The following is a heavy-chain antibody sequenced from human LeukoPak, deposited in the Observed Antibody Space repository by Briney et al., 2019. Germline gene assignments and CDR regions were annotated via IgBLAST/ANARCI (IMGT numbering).Heavy chain of an antibody. D-gene: IGHD2-2*01. Sequence: ASVKVSCKASGYTFTSYDINWVRQATGQGLEWMGWMNPNSGNTGYAQKFQGRVTMTRDTSISTAYMELSRLRSDDTAVYYCARTYCSSTSCYHGFDPWGQGTLVTVSS. CDR1: GYTFTSYD. CDR3: ARTYCSSTSCYHGFDP. V-gene: IGHV1-8*01. CDR2: MNPNSGNT. J-gene: IGHJ5*02.